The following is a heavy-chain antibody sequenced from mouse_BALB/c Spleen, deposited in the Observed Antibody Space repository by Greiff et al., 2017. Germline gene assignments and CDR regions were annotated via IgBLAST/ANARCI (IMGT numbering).Heavy chain of an antibody. V-gene: IGHV5-6-3*01. CDR2: INSNGGST. Sequence: EVMLVESGGGLVQPGGSLKLSCAASGFTFSSYGMSWVRQTPDKRLELVATINSNGGSTYYPDSVKGRFTISRDNAKNTLYLQMSSLKSEDTAMYYCARGTTVVATGAMDYWGQGTSVTVSS. D-gene: IGHD1-1*01. CDR1: GFTFSSYG. J-gene: IGHJ4*01. CDR3: ARGTTVVATGAMDY.